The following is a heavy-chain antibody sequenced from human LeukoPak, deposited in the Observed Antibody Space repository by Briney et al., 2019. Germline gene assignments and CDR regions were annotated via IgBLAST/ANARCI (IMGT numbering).Heavy chain of an antibody. V-gene: IGHV3-7*01. Sequence: PGGSLRLSCAPSGLTFSTYWMNWVRQAPGKGLEWVANINQDGSLTYYMDSVKGRFTISRDNAKNTLNLQMNSLRAEDTAVYYCARDLGQYYDTSDNWFDPWGQGTLVTVSS. CDR3: ARDLGQYYDTSDNWFDP. CDR1: GLTFSTYW. D-gene: IGHD3-22*01. CDR2: INQDGSLT. J-gene: IGHJ5*02.